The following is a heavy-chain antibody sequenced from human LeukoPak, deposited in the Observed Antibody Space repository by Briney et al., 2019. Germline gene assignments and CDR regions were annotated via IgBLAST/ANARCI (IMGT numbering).Heavy chain of an antibody. Sequence: ASVKVSFKASGYTFTGYYMHWVRQDPGQGLEWMGWINPNSGGTNYAQKFQGRVTMTRDTSISTAYMELSRLRSDDTAVYYYARERGRWLQKFDYWGQGTLVTVSS. CDR3: ARERGRWLQKFDY. J-gene: IGHJ4*02. CDR2: INPNSGGT. CDR1: GYTFTGYY. V-gene: IGHV1-2*02. D-gene: IGHD5-24*01.